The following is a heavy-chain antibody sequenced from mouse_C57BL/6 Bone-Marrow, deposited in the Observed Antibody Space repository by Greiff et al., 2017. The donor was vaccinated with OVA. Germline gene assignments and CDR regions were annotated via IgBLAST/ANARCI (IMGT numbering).Heavy chain of an antibody. D-gene: IGHD1-1*01. CDR3: ASCYYYGTRGYCDV. CDR2: IWSGGST. J-gene: IGHJ1*03. CDR1: GFSLTSYG. V-gene: IGHV2-2*01. Sequence: QVQLKQSGPGLVQPSQSLSITCTVSGFSLTSYGVHWVRQSPGKGLEWLGVIWSGGSTDYNAAFISRLGISKDNSKSQVFFKMNSLQADDTAIYYCASCYYYGTRGYCDVWGTGTTVTVSS.